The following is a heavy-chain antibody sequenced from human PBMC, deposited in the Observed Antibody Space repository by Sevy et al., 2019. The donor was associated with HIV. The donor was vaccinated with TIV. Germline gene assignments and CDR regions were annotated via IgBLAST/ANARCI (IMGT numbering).Heavy chain of an antibody. D-gene: IGHD1-26*01. J-gene: IGHJ4*02. V-gene: IGHV3-21*01. CDR3: ARKSTSYSHFDY. Sequence: GGSLRLSCTASGFSFSTYMMNWVRQAPGKGLEWVASISYSSNYIYYADSLKGRFTISRDNAKNPLFLQMNSLRAEDTAVYYCARKSTSYSHFDYWGQGTLVTVSS. CDR2: ISYSSNYI. CDR1: GFSFSTYM.